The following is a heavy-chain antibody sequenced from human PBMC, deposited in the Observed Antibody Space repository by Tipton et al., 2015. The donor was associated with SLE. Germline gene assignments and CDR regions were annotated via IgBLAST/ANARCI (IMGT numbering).Heavy chain of an antibody. D-gene: IGHD6-13*01. CDR3: ARQMRIIASAGRYCFDF. CDR1: GASISSSSYF. V-gene: IGHV4-39*01. Sequence: TLSLTCTVSGASISSSSYFWGWIRQPPGKGLEWIGGIYYSGNTYYNPSLKSRVTVSIDTSKNQFSLKLSSVTAVDTAIYYCARQMRIIASAGRYCFDFWGRGTLVTVSS. CDR2: IYYSGNT. J-gene: IGHJ4*02.